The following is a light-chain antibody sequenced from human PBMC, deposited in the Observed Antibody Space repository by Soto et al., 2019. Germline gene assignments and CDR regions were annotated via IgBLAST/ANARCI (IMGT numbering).Light chain of an antibody. CDR2: EAY. J-gene: IGKJ1*01. Sequence: DIQMTQSPSTLSASVGDRVTITCRASQSISSWLAWYQQKPGKAPKLLIYEAYNSESGVPSRFSGSGSGTEFTLTISSLQPDDFATYYCQQYSGYWTFGQGTKVEIK. V-gene: IGKV1-5*01. CDR1: QSISSW. CDR3: QQYSGYWT.